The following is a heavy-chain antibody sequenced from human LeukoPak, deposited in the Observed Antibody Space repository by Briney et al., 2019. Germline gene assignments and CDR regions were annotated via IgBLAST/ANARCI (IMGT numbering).Heavy chain of an antibody. Sequence: SETLSLTCAVYGGSFSGYYWSWIRQPPGKGLEWIGYIYYSGSTNYNPSLKSRVTISVDTSKNQFSLKLSSVTASDTAMYYCARFGYTSSLDYWGQGTLVTVSS. CDR1: GGSFSGYY. D-gene: IGHD6-13*01. CDR2: IYYSGST. CDR3: ARFGYTSSLDY. J-gene: IGHJ4*02. V-gene: IGHV4-59*12.